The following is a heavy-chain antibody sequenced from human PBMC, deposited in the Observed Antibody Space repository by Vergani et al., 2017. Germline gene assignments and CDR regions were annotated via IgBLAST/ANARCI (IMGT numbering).Heavy chain of an antibody. V-gene: IGHV3-72*01. J-gene: IGHJ5*02. CDR2: TRNKANSYTT. Sequence: EVQLLESGGGLVQPGGSLRLSCAASGFTFSDHYMDWVRQAPGKGLEWVGRTRNKANSYTTEYAASVKGRFTISRDDSKNSLYLQMNSLKAEDTAVYYCATNDYGDYPWGQGTLVTVSS. CDR3: ATNDYGDYP. D-gene: IGHD4-17*01. CDR1: GFTFSDHY.